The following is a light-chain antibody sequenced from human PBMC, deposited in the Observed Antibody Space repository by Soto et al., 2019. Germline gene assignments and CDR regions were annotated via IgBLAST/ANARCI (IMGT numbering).Light chain of an antibody. J-gene: IGKJ5*01. CDR2: DSS. V-gene: IGKV3-11*01. CDR3: QMRSSRPRT. Sequence: EIVLTQSPATLSFSPGEGATLSCRASQSVGNSLAGYQQKPGQAPRRLIYDSSTRPTGSPARFSGRRSGTDFALPISSLEPEDFAVYSCQMRSSRPRTFGQGTRLDMK. CDR1: QSVGNS.